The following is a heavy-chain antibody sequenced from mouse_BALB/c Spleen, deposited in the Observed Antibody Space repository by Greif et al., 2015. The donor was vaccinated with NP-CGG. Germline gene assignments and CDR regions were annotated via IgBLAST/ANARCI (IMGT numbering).Heavy chain of an antibody. Sequence: EVKLMESGGGLVQPGGSLKLSCATSGFTFSDYYMYWVRQTPEKRLEWVAYISNGGGSTYYPDTVKGRFTISRDNAKNTLYLQMSRLKSEDTAMYYCARHTTVVDYATDYWCQGTSVTVSS. V-gene: IGHV5-12*02. CDR1: GFTFSDYY. CDR3: ARHTTVVDYATDY. CDR2: ISNGGGST. D-gene: IGHD1-1*01. J-gene: IGHJ4*01.